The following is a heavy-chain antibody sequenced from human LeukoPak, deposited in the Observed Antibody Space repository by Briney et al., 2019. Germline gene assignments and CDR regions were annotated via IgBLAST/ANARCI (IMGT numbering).Heavy chain of an antibody. CDR2: IYYSGST. J-gene: IGHJ6*04. Sequence: SETLSLTCTVSGGSVSSGSDLWSWIRQPPGKGLEWIGYIYYSGSTNYNPSLKSRVTISVDTSKNQFSLKLSSVTAADTAAYYCAGNYDILTGIGYYGMDVWGKGTTVTVSS. CDR1: GGSVSSGSDL. V-gene: IGHV4-61*01. D-gene: IGHD3-9*01. CDR3: AGNYDILTGIGYYGMDV.